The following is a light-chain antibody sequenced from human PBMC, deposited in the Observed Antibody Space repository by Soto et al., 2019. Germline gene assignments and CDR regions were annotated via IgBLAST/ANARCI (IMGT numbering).Light chain of an antibody. Sequence: DVQMTHSPSSLSAFVGDRVTITCRASQGIAPYLAWFQQKPGKVPKLLIYATSTLQSGVPSRFSGSGSGTDFTLTISSLQPEDVASYYCQKYNTAPLTFGGGTKVEIK. V-gene: IGKV1-27*01. CDR2: ATS. J-gene: IGKJ4*01. CDR3: QKYNTAPLT. CDR1: QGIAPY.